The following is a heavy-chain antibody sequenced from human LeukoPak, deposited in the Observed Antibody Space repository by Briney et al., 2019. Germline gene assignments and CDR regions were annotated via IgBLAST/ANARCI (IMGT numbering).Heavy chain of an antibody. CDR2: IKEDGSEK. CDR3: ARVRYNSGYIFDY. D-gene: IGHD5-18*01. Sequence: GGSLRLSCAASGFTFSPYWMTWVRQAPGKGLEWVANIKEDGSEKFYVDSVRGRFSISRDNAKNSLYLQMSSLRAEDTAVYYCARVRYNSGYIFDYWGQGTLVTVSS. J-gene: IGHJ4*02. V-gene: IGHV3-7*01. CDR1: GFTFSPYW.